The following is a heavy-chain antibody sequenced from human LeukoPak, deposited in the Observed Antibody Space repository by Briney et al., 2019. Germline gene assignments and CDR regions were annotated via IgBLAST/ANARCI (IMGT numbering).Heavy chain of an antibody. D-gene: IGHD3-10*01. CDR3: ARVLWFGELLF. J-gene: IGHJ4*02. CDR2: IKQDGSEK. CDR1: GFTFSSYW. Sequence: GGSLRLSCAASGFTFSSYWMSWVRQAPGKGLEWVANIKQDGSEKYYVDSVKGRFTISRDNAKNSLYLQMNSLRAEDTGVYYCARVLWFGELLFWGQGTLVTVSS. V-gene: IGHV3-7*01.